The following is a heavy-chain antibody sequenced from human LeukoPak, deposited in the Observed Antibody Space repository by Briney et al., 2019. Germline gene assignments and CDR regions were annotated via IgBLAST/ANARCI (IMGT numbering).Heavy chain of an antibody. CDR1: GGSISSYY. J-gene: IGHJ3*02. CDR3: ARAPGSGAAFDI. V-gene: IGHV4-59*08. D-gene: IGHD3-10*01. Sequence: SETLSLTCTVSGGSISSYYWSWIRQPPGKGLEWIGYIYYSGSTNYNPSLKSRVTISVDTSKNQFSLKLSSVTAADTAVYYCARAPGSGAAFDIWGQGTMVTVSS. CDR2: IYYSGST.